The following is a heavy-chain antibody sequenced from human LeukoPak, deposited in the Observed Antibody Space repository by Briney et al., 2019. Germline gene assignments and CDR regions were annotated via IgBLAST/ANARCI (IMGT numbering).Heavy chain of an antibody. CDR3: ARHPEEYYCSGGSCYDWFDP. J-gene: IGHJ5*02. Sequence: SETLSLTCTVSGGSISSGDYYWSWIRQPPGKGLEWIGYIYYGGSTYYNPSLKSRVTISVDTSKNQFSLKLSSVTAADTAVYYCARHPEEYYCSGGSCYDWFDPWGQGTLVTVSS. CDR1: GGSISSGDYY. D-gene: IGHD2-15*01. CDR2: IYYGGST. V-gene: IGHV4-30-4*01.